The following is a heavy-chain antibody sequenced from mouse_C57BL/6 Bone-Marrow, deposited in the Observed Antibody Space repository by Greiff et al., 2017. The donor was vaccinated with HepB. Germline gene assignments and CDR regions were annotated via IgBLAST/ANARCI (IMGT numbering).Heavy chain of an antibody. J-gene: IGHJ4*01. V-gene: IGHV1-69*01. CDR3: ARDYGSSSYYYAMDY. D-gene: IGHD1-1*01. CDR2: IDPSDSYT. Sequence: QVQLQQPGAELVMPGASVKLSCKASGYTFTSYWMHWVKQRPGQGLEWIGEIDPSDSYTNYNQKFKGKSTVTVDKSSSTAYMQLSSLTSEDSAVYYCARDYGSSSYYYAMDYWGQGTSVTVSS. CDR1: GYTFTSYW.